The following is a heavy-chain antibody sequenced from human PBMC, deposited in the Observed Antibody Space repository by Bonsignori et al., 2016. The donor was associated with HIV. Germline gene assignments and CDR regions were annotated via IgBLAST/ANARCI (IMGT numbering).Heavy chain of an antibody. Sequence: EVQLLESGGGLVHPGGSLRLSCAASGFTFNNNPMTWVRQAPGKGLEWVSTISERSDGIYYADSVNGRFTISRDNSKNTLYLQMDSLRAEDTALYYCARENRWNDAAFDCWGQGT. V-gene: IGHV3-23*01. CDR2: ISERSDGI. CDR3: ARENRWNDAAFDC. CDR1: GFTFNNNP. D-gene: IGHD1-1*01. J-gene: IGHJ4*02.